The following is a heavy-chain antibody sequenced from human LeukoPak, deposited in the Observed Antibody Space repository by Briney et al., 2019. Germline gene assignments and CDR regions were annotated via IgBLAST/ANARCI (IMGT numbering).Heavy chain of an antibody. CDR1: GFTFSSYG. Sequence: PGGSLRLSCAASGFTFSSYGMHWVRQAPGQGLEWVAVIWYDGSNKYYADSVKGRFTISRDNSKNTLYLQMNSLRAEDTAVYYCARGRIGGMDVWGQGTTVTVSS. J-gene: IGHJ6*02. D-gene: IGHD3-16*02. CDR2: IWYDGSNK. V-gene: IGHV3-33*01. CDR3: ARGRIGGMDV.